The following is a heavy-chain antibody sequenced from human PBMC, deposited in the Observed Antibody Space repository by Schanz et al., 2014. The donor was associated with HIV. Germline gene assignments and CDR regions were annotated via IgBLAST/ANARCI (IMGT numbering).Heavy chain of an antibody. CDR2: ISYDGSNK. V-gene: IGHV3-30*18. CDR1: GFTFDSYG. CDR3: AKDRNHCDSRYRGKGNYYYYYGMDV. Sequence: QVQLVESGGGVVQPGRSLRLSCAASGFTFDSYGIHWVRQAPGKGLEWVAVISYDGSNKKYADSVKGRFTISRDNSKNTLYLQMKSLRPEDTAVYYCAKDRNHCDSRYRGKGNYYYYYGMDVWGQGTTVTVSS. J-gene: IGHJ6*02. D-gene: IGHD3-22*01.